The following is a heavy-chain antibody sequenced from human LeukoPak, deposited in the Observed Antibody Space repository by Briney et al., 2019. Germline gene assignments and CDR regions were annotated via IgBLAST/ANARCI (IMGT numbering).Heavy chain of an antibody. CDR1: GFPFSSYS. Sequence: GGSLRLSCAASGFPFSSYSMTWVRQAPGKGLEWVANIKPDGTTKFYVDSVKGRFTIPRDNALNSLYLQMNSLRAEDTAIYYCARSIPYGTTWYGRSDYWGQGTLVTVSS. J-gene: IGHJ4*02. D-gene: IGHD6-13*01. V-gene: IGHV3-7*03. CDR3: ARSIPYGTTWYGRSDY. CDR2: IKPDGTTK.